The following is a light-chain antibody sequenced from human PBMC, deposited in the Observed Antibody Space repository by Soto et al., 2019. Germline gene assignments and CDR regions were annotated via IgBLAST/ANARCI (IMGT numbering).Light chain of an antibody. CDR3: QQSHTSPFA. CDR2: SAS. V-gene: IGKV1-39*01. J-gene: IGKJ3*01. CDR1: QNIDKS. Sequence: DIQMTQSPSSLSATVGDRVTLTCRASQNIDKSLNWYQQKPGKAPKVLIYSASRLESGVPSRFSASGSGTDVALPIANLQSDDFAMYFCQQSHTSPFAFGPGTRVDL.